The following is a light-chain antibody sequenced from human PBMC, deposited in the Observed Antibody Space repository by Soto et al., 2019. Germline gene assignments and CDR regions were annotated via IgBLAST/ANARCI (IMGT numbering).Light chain of an antibody. V-gene: IGKV1-5*03. CDR3: QQYGSDAWR. J-gene: IGKJ1*01. CDR1: QTISSW. CDR2: KAS. Sequence: DIQMTQSPSTLSGSVGDRVTITCRASQTISSWLAWYQQKPGKAPKLLIYKASTLKSGVPSRFSGSGSGTEITLTICSLQPDAFAPPYYQQYGSDAWRVAEGTKVDIK.